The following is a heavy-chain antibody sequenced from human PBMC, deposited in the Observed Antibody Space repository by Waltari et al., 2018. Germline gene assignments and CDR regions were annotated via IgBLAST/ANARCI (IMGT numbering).Heavy chain of an antibody. J-gene: IGHJ4*02. D-gene: IGHD2-15*01. Sequence: EVQLSESGGGLVQPGGSLSLSCAASGFTFSTFVVGWVRQAPGKGLEWVSSLSHDGDTTYYADSVKGRFSTFRDNSRNTLYLQMNSLRAEDTAVYYCAPLGYCSDGTCYSTDYWGQGTLVTVSS. CDR3: APLGYCSDGTCYSTDY. CDR1: GFTFSTFV. V-gene: IGHV3-23*01. CDR2: LSHDGDTT.